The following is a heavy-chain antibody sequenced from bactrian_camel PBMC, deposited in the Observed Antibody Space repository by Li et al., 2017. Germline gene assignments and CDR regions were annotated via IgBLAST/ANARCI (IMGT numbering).Heavy chain of an antibody. CDR2: IDSNDFI. J-gene: IGHJ4*01. CDR3: AADLRRCSISWYRRQEYNS. CDR1: GFLFGPDR. V-gene: IGHV3S53*01. D-gene: IGHD6*01. Sequence: VQLVESGGGTVPPGGSLTLSCAVSGFLFGPDRYCMGWFRQVPGKERELVAVIDSNDFIRYSDAVQGRFTLSKDDAKNSFFLQMDSLKSEDTAIYYCAADLRRCSISWYRRQEYNSWGQGTQVTVS.